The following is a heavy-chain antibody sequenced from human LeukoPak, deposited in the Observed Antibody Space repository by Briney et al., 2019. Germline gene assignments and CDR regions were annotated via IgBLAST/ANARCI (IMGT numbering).Heavy chain of an antibody. D-gene: IGHD1-26*01. CDR2: VCGGSSNT. CDR3: AKEASGYSFSDW. CDR1: GFTFSNYA. Sequence: GGSLRLSCVASGFTFSNYAMSWVRQASGKGLEWVSAVCGGSSNTYYADSVKGRFTISRDNSKNTLYLQMNSLRADDTAIYYCAKEASGYSFSDWWGQGTLVTVSS. J-gene: IGHJ4*02. V-gene: IGHV3-23*01.